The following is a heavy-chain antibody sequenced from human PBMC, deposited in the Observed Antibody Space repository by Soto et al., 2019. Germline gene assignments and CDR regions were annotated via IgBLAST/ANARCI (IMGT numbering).Heavy chain of an antibody. CDR3: ARDTAIVGRDYYYGMDV. Sequence: SVKVSCKASGGTFSSYAISWVRQAPGQGLEWMGGIIPIFGTANYAQKFQGRVKITADKSTSTAYMELSSLRSEDTSVYYCARDTAIVGRDYYYGMDVWGQGTTVTGSS. V-gene: IGHV1-69*06. D-gene: IGHD1-26*01. CDR2: IIPIFGTA. J-gene: IGHJ6*02. CDR1: GGTFSSYA.